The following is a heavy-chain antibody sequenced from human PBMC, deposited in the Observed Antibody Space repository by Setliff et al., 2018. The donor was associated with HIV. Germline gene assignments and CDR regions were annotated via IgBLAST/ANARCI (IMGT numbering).Heavy chain of an antibody. D-gene: IGHD2-2*01. CDR3: ARARGRAQLSYYFDY. CDR2: VSYSGST. CDR1: GGSINSHY. J-gene: IGHJ4*02. V-gene: IGHV4-59*11. Sequence: SETLSLTCTVSGGSINSHYWSWVRQPPGRGLEWIGYVSYSGSTSYNPTLNSRVTMSVDTSRDQFSLKLSSVTAADTAVYYCARARGRAQLSYYFDYWGQGRLGTVSS.